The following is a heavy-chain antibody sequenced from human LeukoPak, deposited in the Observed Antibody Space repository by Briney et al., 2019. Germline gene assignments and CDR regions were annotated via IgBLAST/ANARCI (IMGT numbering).Heavy chain of an antibody. CDR3: ARAVAGTTIDAFDI. Sequence: WASVKVSCKASGYTFTAYYLHWVRQAPGQGLEWLGWINPNSGGTNYAQKFQGRVTITAGKSTSTAYMELSSLRSEDTAVYYCARAVAGTTIDAFDIWGQGTMVTVSS. D-gene: IGHD6-19*01. CDR2: INPNSGGT. J-gene: IGHJ3*02. V-gene: IGHV1-2*02. CDR1: GYTFTAYY.